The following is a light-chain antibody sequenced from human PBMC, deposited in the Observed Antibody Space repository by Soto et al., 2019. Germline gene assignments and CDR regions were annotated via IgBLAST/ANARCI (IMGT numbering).Light chain of an antibody. Sequence: QSALTQPPSASGSPGQSVTISCTGSSSDVGGYNYVSWYQQHPGKAPKLMIYEVSKRPSGVPDRLSGSKSGNTASLTVSGLQAEDEADYSCSSYGGSNPVVFGGGTKLTVL. J-gene: IGLJ2*01. CDR3: SSYGGSNPVV. V-gene: IGLV2-8*01. CDR1: SSDVGGYNY. CDR2: EVS.